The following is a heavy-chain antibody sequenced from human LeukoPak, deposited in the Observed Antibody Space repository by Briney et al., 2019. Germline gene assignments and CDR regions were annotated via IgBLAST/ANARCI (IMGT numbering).Heavy chain of an antibody. CDR3: ASANPYYYDSSGYYPDY. CDR1: GFTFSSYS. D-gene: IGHD3-22*01. Sequence: PGGSLRLSCAASGFTFSSYSMNWVCQAPGKGLEWVSSISSSSSTIYYADSVKGRFTISRDNAKNSLYLQMNSLRAEDTAVYYCASANPYYYDSSGYYPDYWGQGTLVTVSS. CDR2: ISSSSSTI. V-gene: IGHV3-48*04. J-gene: IGHJ4*02.